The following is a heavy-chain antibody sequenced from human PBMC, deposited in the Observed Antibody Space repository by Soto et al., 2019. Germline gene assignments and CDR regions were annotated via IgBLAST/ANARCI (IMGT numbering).Heavy chain of an antibody. Sequence: GGSLRLSCAASGFTFRNYGMNWVRQAPGKGLEWVSYIGLGSSTKYYADAVKGRFTISRDNAKNTLYLQLNSLRAGDTAVYYCTRDSYDETYYYGMDIWGLGTTVTVSS. CDR1: GFTFRNYG. CDR2: IGLGSSTK. J-gene: IGHJ6*02. V-gene: IGHV3-48*04. CDR3: TRDSYDETYYYGMDI. D-gene: IGHD3-16*01.